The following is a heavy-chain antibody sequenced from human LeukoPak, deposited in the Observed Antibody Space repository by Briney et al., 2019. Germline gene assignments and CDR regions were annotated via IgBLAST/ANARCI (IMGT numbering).Heavy chain of an antibody. D-gene: IGHD1-7*01. J-gene: IGHJ4*02. CDR2: ISGSGGST. CDR1: GFTFTSIA. CDR3: AKDNWNYVTSDFDY. V-gene: IGHV3-23*01. Sequence: PGGSRRLSFEAPGFTFTSIARSWVPQAPGKGLGWAPLISGSGGSTYYADSVKGRFTISRDNSKNTLYLQMNSLRAEDTAVYYCAKDNWNYVTSDFDYWGQGTLVTVSS.